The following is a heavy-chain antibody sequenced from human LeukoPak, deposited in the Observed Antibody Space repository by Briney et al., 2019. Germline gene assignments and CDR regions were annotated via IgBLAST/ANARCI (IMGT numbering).Heavy chain of an antibody. V-gene: IGHV3-7*01. J-gene: IGHJ4*02. Sequence: GGSLRLSCAASGFTLSSYLMSGVRQAPGKGLGGVANIKQDGSEQYYVDSVKGRFTISRDNAKNSLYLQMNSLRAEDTAVYFCAYSGYDSLFYWGQGTLVTASS. CDR3: AYSGYDSLFY. D-gene: IGHD5-12*01. CDR2: IKQDGSEQ. CDR1: GFTLSSYL.